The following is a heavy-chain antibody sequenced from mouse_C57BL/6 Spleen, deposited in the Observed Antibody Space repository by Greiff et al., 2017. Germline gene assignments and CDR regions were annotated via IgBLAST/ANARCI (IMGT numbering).Heavy chain of an antibody. CDR2: IYPRDGST. D-gene: IGHD2-1*01. Sequence: VQVVESGPELVKPGASVKLSCKASGYTFTSYDINWVKQRTGQGLEWIGWIYPRDGSTQYNEKFKGKATLTVETSSSTAYMELHSLTSDDSAVYFCARDYGNHGAMDYWGQGTSVTVSS. CDR1: GYTFTSYD. V-gene: IGHV1-85*01. CDR3: ARDYGNHGAMDY. J-gene: IGHJ4*01.